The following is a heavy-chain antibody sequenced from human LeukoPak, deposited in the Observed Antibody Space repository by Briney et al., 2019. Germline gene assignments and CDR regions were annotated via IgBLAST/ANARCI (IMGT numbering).Heavy chain of an antibody. CDR2: IKQDGSRQ. D-gene: IGHD3-10*01. Sequence: GGSLRLSCAASGFTFRRHWMIWLRQAPGKGLEGVAHIKQDGSRQYYVDSVKGRFTISRDNAKSSQYLQMNSLRAEDTAVYYCARGRDRGVIAHDAFDIWGQGTMVTVSS. CDR1: GFTFRRHW. V-gene: IGHV3-7*01. J-gene: IGHJ3*02. CDR3: ARGRDRGVIAHDAFDI.